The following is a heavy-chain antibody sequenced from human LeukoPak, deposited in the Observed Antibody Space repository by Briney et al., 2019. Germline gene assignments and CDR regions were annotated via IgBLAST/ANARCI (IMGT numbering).Heavy chain of an antibody. CDR2: ISYDGSNK. CDR1: GFTFSNYA. CDR3: AKDKGFSGTKYPDY. J-gene: IGHJ4*02. V-gene: IGHV3-30*04. Sequence: GGSLRLSCAASGFTFSNYAMHWVRQAPGRGLEWVAVISYDGSNKYYADSVKGRFTISRDNSKNTLYLQMNSPRAEDTALYYCAKDKGFSGTKYPDYWGQGTLVTVSS. D-gene: IGHD1-26*01.